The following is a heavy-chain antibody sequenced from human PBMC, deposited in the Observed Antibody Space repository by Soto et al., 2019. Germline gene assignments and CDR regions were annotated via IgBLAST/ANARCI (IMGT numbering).Heavy chain of an antibody. Sequence: YWIWIRQSPGKGLEWIGYMFYGGTANYNPSLRGRVTISLDTSKNQFSLKLSSVTAADTSVYYCARNRGYYVTDYWGQGTLVTVSS. J-gene: IGHJ4*02. CDR1: Y. D-gene: IGHD1-26*01. CDR3: ARNRGYYVTDY. V-gene: IGHV4-59*08. CDR2: MFYGGTA.